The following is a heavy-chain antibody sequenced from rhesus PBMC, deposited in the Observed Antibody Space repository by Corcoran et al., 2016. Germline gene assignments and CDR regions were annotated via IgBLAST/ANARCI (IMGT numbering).Heavy chain of an antibody. CDR1: GGSISSSY. Sequence: QLQLQESGPGLVKPSETLSVTCAVSGGSISSSYWSWLRQATGKGLEWIGYIYGSGSSTNYNPSLKSRVTLSVDTSKNQLSLKLSSVTAADTAVYYCARGIAAAGIDYWGQGVLVTVSS. CDR3: ARGIAAAGIDY. CDR2: IYGSGSST. D-gene: IGHD6-31*01. V-gene: IGHV4-169*01. J-gene: IGHJ4*01.